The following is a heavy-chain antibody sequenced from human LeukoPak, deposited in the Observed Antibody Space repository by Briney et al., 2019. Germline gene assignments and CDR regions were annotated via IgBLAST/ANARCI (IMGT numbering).Heavy chain of an antibody. V-gene: IGHV1-46*01. CDR3: ARARFREMATIDEYYFDY. D-gene: IGHD5-24*01. J-gene: IGHJ4*02. Sequence: ASVKVSCKASGYTFTSYYMHWVRQAPGQGLEWMGIINPSGGSTSYAQKFQGRVTMTRDMSTSTVYMELSSLRSEDTAVYYCARARFREMATIDEYYFDYWGQGTLVTVSS. CDR2: INPSGGST. CDR1: GYTFTSYY.